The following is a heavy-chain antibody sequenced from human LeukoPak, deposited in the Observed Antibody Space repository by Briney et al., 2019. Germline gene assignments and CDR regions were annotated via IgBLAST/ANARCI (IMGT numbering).Heavy chain of an antibody. D-gene: IGHD3-9*01. CDR3: AKRSGGRYFDWLSHFDY. J-gene: IGHJ4*02. CDR1: GFTFSSYA. CDR2: ISYDGSNK. V-gene: IGHV3-30*04. Sequence: GGSLRLSCAASGFTFSSYAMHWVRQAPGKGLEWVAVISYDGSNKYYADSVKGRFTISRDNSKNTLYLQMNSLRAEDTAVYYCAKRSGGRYFDWLSHFDYWGQGTLVTVSS.